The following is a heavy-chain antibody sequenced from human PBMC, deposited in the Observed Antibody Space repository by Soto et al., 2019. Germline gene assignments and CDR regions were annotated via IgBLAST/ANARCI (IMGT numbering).Heavy chain of an antibody. CDR2: IDCDDHK. Sequence: FGRTIGNPTHTLTLTCTFSGFSLSTSGMCVSWIRQPPGKPLEWLALIDCDDHKYYSTSLKTRITISKDTSKNQVVLTMTNMDPVDTATYYCARTATIFAVVTQSSYSYGMGVWGQGATVTVSS. D-gene: IGHD3-3*01. V-gene: IGHV2-70*01. CDR1: GFSLSTSGMC. CDR3: ARTATIFAVVTQSSYSYGMGV. J-gene: IGHJ6*02.